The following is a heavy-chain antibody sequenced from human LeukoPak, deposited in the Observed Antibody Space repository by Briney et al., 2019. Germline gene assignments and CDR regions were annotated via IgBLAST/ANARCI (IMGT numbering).Heavy chain of an antibody. CDR1: GGSISSYY. J-gene: IGHJ4*02. CDR2: IYYSGST. D-gene: IGHD2-15*01. CDR3: ASVRYCSGGSCYSSFDY. Sequence: SETLSLTCTVSGGSISSYYWSWIRQPPGKGLEWIGYIYYSGSTNYNPSLTSRVTMSVDMSKNQFSLKLSSVTAADTAIYYCASVRYCSGGSCYSSFDYWGQGALVTVSS. V-gene: IGHV4-59*01.